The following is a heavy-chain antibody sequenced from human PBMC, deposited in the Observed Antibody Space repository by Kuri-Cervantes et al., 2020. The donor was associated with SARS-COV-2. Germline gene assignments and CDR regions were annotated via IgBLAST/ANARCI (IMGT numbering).Heavy chain of an antibody. V-gene: IGHV1-18*01. Sequence: VTRLASGSTVTSYGISRVGRAPGQGREWMGWISAYNGNTNYAQKLQGRVTMTTDTSTSTAYMELRSLRSDDTAVYYCARQFSFSGSSWYNWFDPGGQGPLVTVSS. CDR1: GSTVTSYG. CDR3: ARQFSFSGSSWYNWFDP. D-gene: IGHD6-13*01. CDR2: ISAYNGNT. J-gene: IGHJ5*02.